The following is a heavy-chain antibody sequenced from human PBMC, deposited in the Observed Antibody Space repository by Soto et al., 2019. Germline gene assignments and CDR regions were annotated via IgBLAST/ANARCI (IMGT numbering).Heavy chain of an antibody. D-gene: IGHD6-6*01. Sequence: PGGSLRLSCAASGFTFSSNAMTWVRQAPGKGLEWVSTISGSDDNTYYADSVKGRFTISRDNSKNTVYLQMNSLRAEDTAVYYCARVARGYGSSGYFYYWGQGTLVTVS. CDR3: ARVARGYGSSGYFYY. CDR2: ISGSDDNT. CDR1: GFTFSSNA. J-gene: IGHJ4*02. V-gene: IGHV3-23*01.